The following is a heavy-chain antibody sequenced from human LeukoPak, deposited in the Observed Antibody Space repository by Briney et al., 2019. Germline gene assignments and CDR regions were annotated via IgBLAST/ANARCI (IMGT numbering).Heavy chain of an antibody. CDR3: AIMHGYYDGSGYWVQ. CDR2: ITPSAGRT. V-gene: IGHV3-23*01. CDR1: GFTFGSYR. J-gene: IGHJ1*01. D-gene: IGHD3-22*01. Sequence: AGTLRLTCAASGFTFGSYRMSWVRQAPGKGLEWISYITPSAGRTSYGDTVEGRFTISRDNPRNTLYMQMNSLRDEDTAIYYCAIMHGYYDGSGYWVQWGQGTLVTVSS.